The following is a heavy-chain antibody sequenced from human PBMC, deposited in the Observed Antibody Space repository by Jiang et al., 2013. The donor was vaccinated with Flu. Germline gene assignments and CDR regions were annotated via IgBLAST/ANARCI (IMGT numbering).Heavy chain of an antibody. CDR3: GRQEFGARRAFDI. D-gene: IGHD3-10*01. CDR2: IYPGDSDT. J-gene: IGHJ3*02. V-gene: IGHV5-51*01. CDR1: GYNFNGYW. Sequence: GAEVKKPGESLKISCKGSGYNFNGYWIGWVRQMPGKGLEWMGIIYPGDSDTRYSPSFQGQVTISADKSIGTAYLQWSSLRASDTAMYYCGRQEFGARRAFDIWGQGTMVTVS.